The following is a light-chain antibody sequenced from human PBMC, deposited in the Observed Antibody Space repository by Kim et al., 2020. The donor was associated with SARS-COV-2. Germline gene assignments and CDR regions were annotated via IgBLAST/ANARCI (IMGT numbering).Light chain of an antibody. J-gene: IGLJ3*02. V-gene: IGLV7-46*01. Sequence: PGETVTLTCGSNTGAVTSGHYPYWFQQKPGQAPRTLIYDPSNKHSWTPARFSGSLLGGKAALTLSGAQPEDEAEYYCLLSYSGAWVFGGGTQLTVL. CDR2: DPS. CDR3: LLSYSGAWV. CDR1: TGAVTSGHY.